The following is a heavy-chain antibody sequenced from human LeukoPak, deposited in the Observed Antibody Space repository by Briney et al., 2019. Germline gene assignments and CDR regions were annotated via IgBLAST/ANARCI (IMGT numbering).Heavy chain of an antibody. CDR1: GFTFSSYE. V-gene: IGHV3-48*03. D-gene: IGHD2-2*01. CDR3: ARDPAPLGY. J-gene: IGHJ4*02. CDR2: ISSSGSTI. Sequence: GGSLRLSCAASGFTFSSYEMNWVRQAPGKGLEWVSYISSSGSTIYYADSVKGRFTMSRDNAKNSLYLQMNSLRAEDTAVYYCARDPAPLGYWGQGTLVTVSS.